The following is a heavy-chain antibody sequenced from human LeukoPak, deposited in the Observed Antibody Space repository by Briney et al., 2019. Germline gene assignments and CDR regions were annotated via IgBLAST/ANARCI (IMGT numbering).Heavy chain of an antibody. J-gene: IGHJ3*02. CDR3: ARSSSNDDAFDI. CDR1: GGSISSSSYY. Sequence: SETLSLTCTVSGGSISSSSYYWGWIRQPPGKGLEWIGSIYYSGSTNYNPSLKSRVTISVDKSKNQFSLKLSSVTAADTAVYYCARSSSNDDAFDIWGQGTMDTVSS. V-gene: IGHV4-39*07. D-gene: IGHD1-1*01. CDR2: IYYSGST.